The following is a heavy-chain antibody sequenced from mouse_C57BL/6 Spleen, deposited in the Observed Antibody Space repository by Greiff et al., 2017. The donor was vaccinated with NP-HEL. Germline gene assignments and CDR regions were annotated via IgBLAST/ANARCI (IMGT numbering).Heavy chain of an antibody. CDR2: ISSGSSAI. CDR3: ASDYGPYYFDY. V-gene: IGHV5-17*01. CDR1: GFTFSDYG. Sequence: EVKLVESGGGLVKPGGSLKLSCAASGFTFSDYGMHWVRQAPEKGLEWVAYISSGSSAIYYADTVKGRFTISRNNAKNTLFLQMTSLRSEDTAVYYCASDYGPYYFDYWGQGTTLTVSS. J-gene: IGHJ2*01. D-gene: IGHD1-1*01.